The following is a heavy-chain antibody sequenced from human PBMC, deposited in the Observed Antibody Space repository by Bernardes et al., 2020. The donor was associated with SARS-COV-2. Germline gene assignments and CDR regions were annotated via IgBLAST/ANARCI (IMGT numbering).Heavy chain of an antibody. Sequence: GGSLRLSCAASGFTFSSYEMNWVRQAPGKGLEGVSYISSSDGTRYYADSVKGRFTISRDNAKNSLYLQMNSLRAEDTAVYYCAREPTGAAGNHFDYWGQGTQVTVSS. CDR2: ISSSDGTR. CDR1: GFTFSSYE. D-gene: IGHD6-13*01. J-gene: IGHJ4*02. V-gene: IGHV3-48*03. CDR3: AREPTGAAGNHFDY.